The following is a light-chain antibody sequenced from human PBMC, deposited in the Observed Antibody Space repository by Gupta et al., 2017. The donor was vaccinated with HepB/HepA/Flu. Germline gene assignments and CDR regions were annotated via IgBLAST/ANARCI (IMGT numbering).Light chain of an antibody. CDR2: DTS. Sequence: VLTQSPATLSLSPGERAALSCRASQNVGSYLAWYFQKPGRAPRLLISDTSKRATGIPPRFSGSGSGTDFTLTISSLETEDFGVYYCQQVSNWPVSFGGGTEVEIK. J-gene: IGKJ4*01. CDR3: QQVSNWPVS. CDR1: QNVGSY. V-gene: IGKV3-11*01.